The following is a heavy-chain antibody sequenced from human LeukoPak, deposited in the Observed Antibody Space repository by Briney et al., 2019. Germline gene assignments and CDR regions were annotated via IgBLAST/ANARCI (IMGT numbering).Heavy chain of an antibody. CDR2: IGSDNKP. CDR3: ARDYGGPGFSGFDY. D-gene: IGHD4-23*01. Sequence: GGSLRLSCEASGFTFSAYAMTWVRQAPGKGLEWVSSIGSDNKPHYSESVKGRFAISRDNSKNTLFLQLHNLRVEDTALYYCARDYGGPGFSGFDYWGQGTLVTVSS. V-gene: IGHV3-23*01. J-gene: IGHJ4*02. CDR1: GFTFSAYA.